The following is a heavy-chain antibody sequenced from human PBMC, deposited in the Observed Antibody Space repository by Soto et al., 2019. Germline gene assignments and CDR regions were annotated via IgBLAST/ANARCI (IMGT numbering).Heavy chain of an antibody. CDR2: MNSDGSTI. J-gene: IGHJ4*02. CDR1: GFTFRTSW. CDR3: VSQLLYGY. D-gene: IGHD1-1*01. Sequence: GGSLRLSCAASGFTFRTSWMHWVRQAPGQGLVWVARMNSDGSTISYADSVKGRFTISRDNAKNTLFLQMNSLRVEDTALYYCVSQLLYGYWGQGTLVTVSS. V-gene: IGHV3-74*01.